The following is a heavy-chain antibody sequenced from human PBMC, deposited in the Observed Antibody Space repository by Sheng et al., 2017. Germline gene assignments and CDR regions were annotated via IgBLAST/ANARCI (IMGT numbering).Heavy chain of an antibody. Sequence: QVQLVQSGAEVRAPGSSLRVSCEASRGAFTTFSVSWVRQAPGQGLEWMGGITPFLGTTTYAPKFQGRLTITTDDSRSSSYMDLNSLTSEDTAVYYCARAVFDSSGSAPYYHMNAWGTGTLVTVSA. CDR1: RGAFTTFS. D-gene: IGHD3-22*01. CDR3: ARAVFDSSGSAPYYHMNA. CDR2: ITPFLGTT. V-gene: IGHV1-69*16. J-gene: IGHJ6*04.